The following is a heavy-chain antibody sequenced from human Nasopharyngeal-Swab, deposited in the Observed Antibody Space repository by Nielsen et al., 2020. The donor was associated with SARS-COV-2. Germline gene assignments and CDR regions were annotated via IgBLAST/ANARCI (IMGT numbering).Heavy chain of an antibody. D-gene: IGHD5-18*01. CDR2: INPSGGST. CDR3: ARAKYSYGFSYYYYGMDV. V-gene: IGHV1-46*01. Sequence: ASVKVSCKASGYTFTSYYMHWLRQAPGQGLEWMGIINPSGGSTNYAQKFQGRVTMTRDTSTSTVYMELSSLRSEDTAVYYCARAKYSYGFSYYYYGMDVWGQGTTVTVSS. CDR1: GYTFTSYY. J-gene: IGHJ6*02.